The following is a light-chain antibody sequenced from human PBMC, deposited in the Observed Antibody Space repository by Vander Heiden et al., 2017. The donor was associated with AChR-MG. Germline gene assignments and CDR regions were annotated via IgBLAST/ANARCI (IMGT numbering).Light chain of an antibody. Sequence: DIQLAQSPSFLPASVCDTLSLPRLPSQNIINFLNWYQQKPGKAPTILIDGASSLLNEEPSRFSGRGSRTDSTLTITRLQPGDFATYFYLKTAMNAWTFGQRTKVEIK. J-gene: IGKJ1*01. CDR3: LKTAMNAWT. CDR1: QNIINF. CDR2: GAS. V-gene: IGKV1-39*02.